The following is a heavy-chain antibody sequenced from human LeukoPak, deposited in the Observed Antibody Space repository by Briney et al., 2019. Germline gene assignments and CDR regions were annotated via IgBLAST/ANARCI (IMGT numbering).Heavy chain of an antibody. Sequence: GGSLRLSCAASGFTFITYGIHWVRQAPGKGLEWVAVISYGEGRAKFYADSVKGRFTISRDNSKNTLYLQMNSLSAEDTAVYYCARKAVTGSGPAHFDYWGQGTLVTVSS. D-gene: IGHD6-19*01. CDR2: ISYGEGRAK. J-gene: IGHJ4*02. CDR3: ARKAVTGSGPAHFDY. CDR1: GFTFITYG. V-gene: IGHV3-30*03.